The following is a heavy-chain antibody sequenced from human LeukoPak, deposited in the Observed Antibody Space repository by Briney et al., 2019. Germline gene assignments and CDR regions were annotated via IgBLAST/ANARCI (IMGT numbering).Heavy chain of an antibody. D-gene: IGHD7-27*01. CDR2: IYFGGTT. CDR1: AASITSGGYY. Sequence: PSQTLSLTCTVAAASITSGGYYWGWVRHLPGKGLGWVVYIYFGGTTSYHPTLKRPLTISIHTSENPFSLKVLSVTPAATALYYCARGSTGDKPNKWGQGTLVTVPS. V-gene: IGHV4-31*01. J-gene: IGHJ4*02. CDR3: ARGSTGDKPNK.